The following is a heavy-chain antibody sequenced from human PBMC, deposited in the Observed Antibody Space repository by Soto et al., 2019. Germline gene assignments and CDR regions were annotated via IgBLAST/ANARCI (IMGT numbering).Heavy chain of an antibody. CDR1: GGTFSSYA. CDR3: ARDHCSSTSCYRWFDP. V-gene: IGHV1-69*06. J-gene: IGHJ5*02. Sequence: EASVKVSCKASGGTFSSYAISWVRQAPGQGLEWMGGIIPIFGTANYAQKFQGRVTITADKSTSTAYMELSSLRSEDTAVYYCARDHCSSTSCYRWFDPWGQGTLVTVSS. CDR2: IIPIFGTA. D-gene: IGHD2-2*01.